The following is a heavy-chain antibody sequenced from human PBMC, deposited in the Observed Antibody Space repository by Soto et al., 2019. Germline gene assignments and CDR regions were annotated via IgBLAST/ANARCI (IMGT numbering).Heavy chain of an antibody. V-gene: IGHV1-69*13. CDR3: AREKGSSSNAWFDP. Sequence: GASVKVSCKASGGTFSSYAISWVRQAPGQGLEWMGGIIPIFGTANYAQKFQGRVTITADESTSTAYMELSSLRSEDTAVYYCAREKGSSSNAWFDPWGQGTLVTVSS. J-gene: IGHJ5*02. CDR2: IIPIFGTA. CDR1: GGTFSSYA. D-gene: IGHD6-6*01.